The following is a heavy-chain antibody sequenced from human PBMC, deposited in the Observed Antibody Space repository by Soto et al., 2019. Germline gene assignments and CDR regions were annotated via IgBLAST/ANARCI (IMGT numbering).Heavy chain of an antibody. Sequence: ASVKVSCKASGYTFTNYGISWVRQAPGQGLEWMGWINTYNGNTNHAQELQGRVTMTTDTSTSTAYMELRSLRSDDTAVYYCARGVGSGTYYNQYNWFDPWGQGTLVTVSS. CDR1: GYTFTNYG. V-gene: IGHV1-18*01. D-gene: IGHD3-10*01. CDR2: INTYNGNT. J-gene: IGHJ5*02. CDR3: ARGVGSGTYYNQYNWFDP.